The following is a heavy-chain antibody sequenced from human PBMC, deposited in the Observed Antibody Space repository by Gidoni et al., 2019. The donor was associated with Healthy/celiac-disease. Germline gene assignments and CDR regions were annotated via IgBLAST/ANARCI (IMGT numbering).Heavy chain of an antibody. CDR2: ISGSGGST. J-gene: IGHJ6*02. Sequence: EVQLVESGGGLVQPGGSLRLSCAASGFPFRSYAMSWVRQAPGKGLEWVSAISGSGGSTYYADSVKGRFTSSRDNSKNTLYLQMNSLRAEDTAVYYCAKDLIRDTRTPYGMDVWGQGTTVTVSS. CDR3: AKDLIRDTRTPYGMDV. V-gene: IGHV3-23*04. CDR1: GFPFRSYA.